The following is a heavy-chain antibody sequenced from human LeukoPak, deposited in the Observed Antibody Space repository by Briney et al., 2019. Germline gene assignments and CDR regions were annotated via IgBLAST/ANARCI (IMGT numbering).Heavy chain of an antibody. J-gene: IGHJ4*02. CDR2: INPSGGST. CDR3: ARDRRYGDYRSSFGY. V-gene: IGHV1-46*01. CDR1: GYTFTSYY. D-gene: IGHD4-17*01. Sequence: GASVKVSCKASGYTFTSYYMHWVRQAPGQGLEWMGIINPSGGSTSYAQEFQGRVTMTRDTSTSTVYMELSSLRSEDTAVYYCARDRRYGDYRSSFGYWGQGTLVTVSS.